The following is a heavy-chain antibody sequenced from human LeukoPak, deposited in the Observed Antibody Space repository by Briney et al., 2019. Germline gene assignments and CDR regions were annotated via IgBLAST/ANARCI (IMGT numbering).Heavy chain of an antibody. V-gene: IGHV3-73*01. CDR1: GVTFSGST. J-gene: IGHJ6*02. Sequence: GGSLRLSCAASGVTFSGSTMHWVRQASGKGLEWVGRIRSKANNYATAYATSVKGRFTLSRDDSKNTAYLQMNSLKAEDTAVYYCIRGAASGSYYGFDVWGQGATVTVSS. CDR2: IRSKANNYAT. CDR3: IRGAASGSYYGFDV. D-gene: IGHD1-26*01.